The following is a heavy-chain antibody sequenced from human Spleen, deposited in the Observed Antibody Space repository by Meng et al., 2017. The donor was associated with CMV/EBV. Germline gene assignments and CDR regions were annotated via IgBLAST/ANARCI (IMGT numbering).Heavy chain of an antibody. CDR2: ISSSSSYI. CDR3: AIGLGHLRPDY. Sequence: ETLSLTCAASGFTFSSYSMNWVRQAPGKGLEWVSSISSSSSYIYYADSVKGRFTISRDNAKNSLYLQMNSLRAEDTAVYYCAIGLGHLRPDYWGQGTLVTVSS. V-gene: IGHV3-21*01. J-gene: IGHJ4*02. CDR1: GFTFSSYS.